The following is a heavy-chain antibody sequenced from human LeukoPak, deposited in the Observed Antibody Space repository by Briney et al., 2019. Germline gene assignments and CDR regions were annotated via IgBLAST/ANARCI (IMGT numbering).Heavy chain of an antibody. V-gene: IGHV3-33*01. Sequence: GGSLRLSCAASGFTFSSYAMHWVRQAPGKGREWVAVIWYDGSNKYYADSVKGRFTISRDNSKNTLYLQMNSLRVEDSALYYCARGYYGSGSYYMGNYWGQGTLVTVSS. CDR2: IWYDGSNK. CDR3: ARGYYGSGSYYMGNY. J-gene: IGHJ4*02. D-gene: IGHD3-10*01. CDR1: GFTFSSYA.